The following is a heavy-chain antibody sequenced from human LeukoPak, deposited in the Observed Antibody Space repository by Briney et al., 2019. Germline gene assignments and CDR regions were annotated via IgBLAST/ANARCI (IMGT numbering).Heavy chain of an antibody. J-gene: IGHJ4*02. V-gene: IGHV3-7*03. CDR2: IKQDGTEN. CDR3: AKVGATRYVPFEY. D-gene: IGHD6-6*01. CDR1: GFTFSTYW. Sequence: GGSLRLSCTASGFTFSTYWMSWVRQAPGKGLEWVANIKQDGTENHYADSVTGRFTISRDNAENSLFLQMNSLRAEDTAVYFCAKVGATRYVPFEYWGQGTLVTVSS.